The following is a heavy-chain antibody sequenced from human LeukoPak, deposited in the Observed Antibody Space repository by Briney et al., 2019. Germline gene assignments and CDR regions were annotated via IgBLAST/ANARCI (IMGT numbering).Heavy chain of an antibody. CDR3: AKDGTEPVLNFDL. D-gene: IGHD1/OR15-1a*01. Sequence: GGSLRLSCGVSGFTFSSYWMNWVRQAPGKGLEWVASIKYDAGEKSYVDSVKGRFTISRDNAKNSLYLQMSSLRPEDTAVFYCAKDGTEPVLNFDLGGQGTRVTVS. V-gene: IGHV3-7*04. CDR1: GFTFSSYW. J-gene: IGHJ4*01. CDR2: IKYDAGEK.